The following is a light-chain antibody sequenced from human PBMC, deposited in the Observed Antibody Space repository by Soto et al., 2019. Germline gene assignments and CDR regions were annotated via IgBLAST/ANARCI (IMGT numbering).Light chain of an antibody. CDR1: QGISSY. Sequence: IQLTQSPSSLSASVGDRVTITCRASQGISSYLAWYQQKPGKAPKLLIYAASTLQSGVPSRFSSSGSRTDFTLTISSLQPEDCATYYGQQLSTYPLTFGGGTKVEIK. CDR2: AAS. V-gene: IGKV1-9*01. J-gene: IGKJ4*01. CDR3: QQLSTYPLT.